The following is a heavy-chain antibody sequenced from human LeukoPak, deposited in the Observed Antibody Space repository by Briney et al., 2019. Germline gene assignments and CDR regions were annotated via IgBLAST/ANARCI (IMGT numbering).Heavy chain of an antibody. CDR2: ISSSSSYI. CDR1: GFTFSSYS. CDR3: ARDPEGIAVGIDY. V-gene: IGHV3-21*01. J-gene: IGHJ4*02. D-gene: IGHD6-19*01. Sequence: GGSLRLSCAASGFTFSSYSMNWVRQAPGKGLEWVSSISSSSSYIYYADSVKGRFTISRDNAKNSLYLQMNSLRAEDTAVYYCARDPEGIAVGIDYWGQGTLVTVSS.